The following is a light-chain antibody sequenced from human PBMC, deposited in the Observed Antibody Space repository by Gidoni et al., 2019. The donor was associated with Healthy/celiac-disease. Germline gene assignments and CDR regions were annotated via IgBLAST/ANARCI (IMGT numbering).Light chain of an antibody. CDR1: SSNIGAGYD. J-gene: IGLJ1*01. V-gene: IGLV1-40*01. CDR2: GNS. Sequence: QSVLTQPPSVSGAPGQRVTISCTGSSSNIGAGYDVHWYQQLPGTAPKLLIDGNSNRPSGVPDRFSCSKSGTSASLAITGLQAEDEADYYCQSYDSSLSAYYVFGTGTKVTVL. CDR3: QSYDSSLSAYYV.